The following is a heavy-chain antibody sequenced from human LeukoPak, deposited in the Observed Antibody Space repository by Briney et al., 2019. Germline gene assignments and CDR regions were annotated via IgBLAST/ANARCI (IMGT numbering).Heavy chain of an antibody. V-gene: IGHV3-23*01. CDR1: GFTFSSYG. Sequence: GGSLRLSCAASGFTFSSYGMSWVRQATGKGLEWVSAISGSGGSTYYADSVKGRFTISRENSKNTLYLQMNSLRAEDTAVYYCAKTEGSGWDGVYWGQGTLVTVSS. CDR3: AKTEGSGWDGVY. CDR2: ISGSGGST. J-gene: IGHJ4*02. D-gene: IGHD6-19*01.